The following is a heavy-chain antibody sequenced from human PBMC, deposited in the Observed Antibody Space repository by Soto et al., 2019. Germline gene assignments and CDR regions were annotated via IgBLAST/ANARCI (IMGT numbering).Heavy chain of an antibody. V-gene: IGHV1-46*01. Sequence: QVQLVQSGAEVKKPGASVRVSCKASGYTFTTYYLHWLRQAPGQGLEWMGIIDPRAGSASHAQNFQGRVTMTRETSTRTVDMDLRSLRSEDTAVYYCARAGYYDSSGYDGFDIWGQGTMVTVSS. CDR2: IDPRAGSA. D-gene: IGHD3-22*01. CDR3: ARAGYYDSSGYDGFDI. J-gene: IGHJ3*02. CDR1: GYTFTTYY.